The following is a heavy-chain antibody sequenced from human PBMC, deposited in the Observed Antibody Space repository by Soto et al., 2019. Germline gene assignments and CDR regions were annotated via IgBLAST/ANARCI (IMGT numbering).Heavy chain of an antibody. CDR2: ISGSGGST. Sequence: GGSLSLSCAAPEFTFTNYAMGWVRQAPGKGLEWVSVISGSGGSTYYADSVKGRFTISRDNSKNTLYLQMNSLRADDTAVYYCAKAGGDCSGGSCYSGFFHYWGQGT. CDR3: AKAGGDCSGGSCYSGFFHY. D-gene: IGHD2-15*01. CDR1: EFTFTNYA. J-gene: IGHJ4*02. V-gene: IGHV3-23*01.